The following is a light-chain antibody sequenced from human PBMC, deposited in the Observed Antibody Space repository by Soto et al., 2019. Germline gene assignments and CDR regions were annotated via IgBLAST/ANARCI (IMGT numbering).Light chain of an antibody. J-gene: IGLJ2*01. Sequence: QSVLTQPPSVSGAPGQRVTISCTGSRSNIGAGYDVHWYQHLPGRATKLLVSGTGDRPSGVPDRFSVSKSGPSASLAITGLQADDEAEYYCQSYDSTLSGVIFGGGTKLTVL. CDR2: GTG. V-gene: IGLV1-40*01. CDR1: RSNIGAGYD. CDR3: QSYDSTLSGVI.